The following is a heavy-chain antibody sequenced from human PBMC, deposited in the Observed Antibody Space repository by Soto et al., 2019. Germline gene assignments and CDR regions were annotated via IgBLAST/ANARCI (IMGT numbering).Heavy chain of an antibody. CDR1: GFSLSSYT. J-gene: IGHJ4*02. Sequence: GGSLRLSCAASGFSLSSYTMTWVRQAPGKGLEWVSAISGRGGTTYYADSVKGRFTISRDNSKNTLYLQMNSLRAEDTAVYYCATVHIGYDLAYWGQGTLVTVSS. V-gene: IGHV3-23*01. CDR3: ATVHIGYDLAY. CDR2: ISGRGGTT. D-gene: IGHD5-12*01.